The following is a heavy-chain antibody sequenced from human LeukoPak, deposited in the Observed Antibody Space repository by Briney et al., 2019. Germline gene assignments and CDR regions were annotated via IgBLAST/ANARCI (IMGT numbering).Heavy chain of an antibody. V-gene: IGHV5-51*01. Sequence: GESLQISCKGSGYIFTNYWIAWVRQGPGKGLEWMGIIYPDDSDTRYSPSFQGQVTISADKSISTAYLQWSSLKASDTAMYYCARRSYYDSGGYYYDFWGQGTLVTVSS. CDR3: ARRSYYDSGGYYYDF. J-gene: IGHJ4*02. CDR2: IYPDDSDT. CDR1: GYIFTNYW. D-gene: IGHD3-22*01.